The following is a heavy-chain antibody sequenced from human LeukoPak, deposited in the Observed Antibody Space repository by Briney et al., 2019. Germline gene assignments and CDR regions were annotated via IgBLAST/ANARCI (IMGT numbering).Heavy chain of an antibody. CDR2: IWYDGSKT. J-gene: IGHJ4*02. D-gene: IGHD3/OR15-3a*01. Sequence: GGSLTLSCAASGITFRSYGMHWVRQALGKGLEGVTFIWYDGSKTFYADSVKGRITISRDNSKNTLYLQMNSLRGEDTAMYFCAKDFGPESMATDHWGQGTLVTVSS. CDR3: AKDFGPESMATDH. CDR1: GITFRSYG. V-gene: IGHV3-30*02.